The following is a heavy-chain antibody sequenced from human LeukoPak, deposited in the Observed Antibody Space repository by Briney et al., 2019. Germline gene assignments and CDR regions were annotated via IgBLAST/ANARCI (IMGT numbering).Heavy chain of an antibody. D-gene: IGHD1-26*01. CDR2: ISYDGSNK. CDR3: ARDSGSYYGDFDY. J-gene: IGHJ4*02. V-gene: IGHV3-30-3*01. CDR1: GFTFSSYA. Sequence: GGSLRLSCAASGFTFSSYAMSWVRQAPGKGLEWVAVISYDGSNKYYADSVKGRFTISRDNSKNTLYLQMNSLRAEDTAVYYCARDSGSYYGDFDYWGQGTLVTVSS.